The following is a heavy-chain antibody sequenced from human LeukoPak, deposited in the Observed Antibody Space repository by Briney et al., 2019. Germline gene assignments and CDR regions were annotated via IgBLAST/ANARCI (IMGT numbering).Heavy chain of an antibody. V-gene: IGHV6-1*01. D-gene: IGHD6-13*01. CDR3: ARSPSPYSSNWYFDY. J-gene: IGHJ4*02. CDR2: YQRSKWYN. Sequence: YQRSKWYNYYAVSVKSRITINPGISKNQFSLQLNSVTPEDTAVYYCARSPSPYSSNWYFDYWGQGTLVTVSS.